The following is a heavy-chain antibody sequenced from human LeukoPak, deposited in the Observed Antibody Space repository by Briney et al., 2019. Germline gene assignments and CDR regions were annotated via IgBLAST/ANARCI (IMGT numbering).Heavy chain of an antibody. D-gene: IGHD6-19*01. CDR3: VRDGSSGLYFDY. Sequence: GGYLRRYCAASGFTFSNYSMRWVRQVPGKGLKWVVNIKRDGSEKYYVDAVKGRFTNCRDNAKNAEFLQMSSLRGEDTAVYYCVRDGSSGLYFDYWGQGTLVTVSS. V-gene: IGHV3-7*01. CDR1: GFTFSNYS. CDR2: IKRDGSEK. J-gene: IGHJ4*02.